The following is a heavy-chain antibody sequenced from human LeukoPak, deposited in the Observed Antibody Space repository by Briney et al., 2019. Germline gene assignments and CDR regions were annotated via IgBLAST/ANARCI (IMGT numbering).Heavy chain of an antibody. CDR1: GFTFSSSA. V-gene: IGHV3-23*01. CDR3: ARDHRGVRDYFDY. Sequence: PGESLGLSCAASGFTFSSSAMSWVRQAPGKGLEWVSAISNNGGYTYYADSVQGRFTISRDNSKSTLCLQMNSLRAEDTAVYYCARDHRGVRDYFDYWGQGTLVTVSS. D-gene: IGHD3-10*01. CDR2: ISNNGGYT. J-gene: IGHJ4*02.